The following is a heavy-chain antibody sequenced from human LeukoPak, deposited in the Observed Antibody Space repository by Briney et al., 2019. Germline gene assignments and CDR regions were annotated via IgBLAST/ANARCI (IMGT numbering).Heavy chain of an antibody. D-gene: IGHD3-10*01. CDR1: GYSISSGYY. Sequence: PSETLSLTCSVSGYSISSGYYWGWIRQPPGEGLQWIGSIYHSGSTYYNPSLKSRVTISVDTSKNQFSLKLSPVTAADTAVYYCARDSGTTGEVKFDPWGQGTLVTVSS. J-gene: IGHJ5*02. V-gene: IGHV4-38-2*02. CDR3: ARDSGTTGEVKFDP. CDR2: IYHSGST.